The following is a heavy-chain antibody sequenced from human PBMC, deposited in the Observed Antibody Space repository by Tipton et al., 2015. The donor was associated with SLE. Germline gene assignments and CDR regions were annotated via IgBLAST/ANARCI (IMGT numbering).Heavy chain of an antibody. J-gene: IGHJ3*02. Sequence: TLSLTCTVSGASSSNYYWGWIRQPPGKELQWIGYIYSSGSTVYNPSLESRVTISLDTSKYQFPLKLNSVTAADTAVYYCAITSIDIGVDIYDIWGQGKMVPVSS. CDR2: IYSSGST. V-gene: IGHV4-59*01. CDR1: GASSSNYY. D-gene: IGHD3-9*01. CDR3: AITSIDIGVDIYDI.